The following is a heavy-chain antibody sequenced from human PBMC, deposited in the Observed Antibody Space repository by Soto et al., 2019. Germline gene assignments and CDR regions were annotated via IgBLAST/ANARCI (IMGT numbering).Heavy chain of an antibody. Sequence: QVQLVQSGAEVKKPGASVKVSCKASGYTFSSYAMHWVRQAPGQRLEWMGWINAGNGNTKYSQRFQGRVTITRDTSANTAYMELSSLRSEDTAVYYCARDFYRWGQDSWGKGTLVTVSS. CDR3: ARDFYRWGQDS. D-gene: IGHD7-27*01. CDR1: GYTFSSYA. V-gene: IGHV1-3*01. J-gene: IGHJ4*02. CDR2: INAGNGNT.